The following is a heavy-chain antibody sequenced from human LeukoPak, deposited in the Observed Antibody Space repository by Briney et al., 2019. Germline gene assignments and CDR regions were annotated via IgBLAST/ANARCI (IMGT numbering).Heavy chain of an antibody. D-gene: IGHD1-26*01. J-gene: IGHJ3*02. Sequence: GGSLRLSCAASGFTFSSYSMNWVRQAPGRGLEWVSYISSSSSTIYYADSVKGRFTISRDNAKNSLYLQMNSLRAEDTAVYYCAKDRATHDAFDIWGQGTMVTVSS. V-gene: IGHV3-48*01. CDR2: ISSSSSTI. CDR3: AKDRATHDAFDI. CDR1: GFTFSSYS.